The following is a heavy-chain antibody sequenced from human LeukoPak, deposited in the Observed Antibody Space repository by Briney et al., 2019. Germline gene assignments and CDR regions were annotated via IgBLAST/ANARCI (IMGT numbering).Heavy chain of an antibody. V-gene: IGHV1-8*02. CDR2: MNPISGNT. D-gene: IGHD2-15*01. Sequence: ASVKVSCKASGGTFSSYAISWVRQAPGQGLEWMGWMNPISGNTGYAQKFQGRVTMTRSTSISTAYMELSGLRSEDTAVYYCARPYCSGGDCLRYFDLWGRGTLITVSS. J-gene: IGHJ2*01. CDR1: GGTFSSYA. CDR3: ARPYCSGGDCLRYFDL.